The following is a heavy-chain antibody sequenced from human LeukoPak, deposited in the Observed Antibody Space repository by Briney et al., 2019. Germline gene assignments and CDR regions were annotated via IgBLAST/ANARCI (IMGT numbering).Heavy chain of an antibody. D-gene: IGHD6-13*01. V-gene: IGHV3-23*01. CDR2: ISASGGST. CDR1: GFTFSIYA. CDR3: AKGQQLVSN. J-gene: IGHJ4*02. Sequence: GGSLRLSCAASGFTFSIYAMSWVRQAPGKGLEWAAGISASGGSTYYADSVKGRFTISRDNSKNTLNLQMNSLRAEDTALYYCAKGQQLVSNWGQGTLVTVSS.